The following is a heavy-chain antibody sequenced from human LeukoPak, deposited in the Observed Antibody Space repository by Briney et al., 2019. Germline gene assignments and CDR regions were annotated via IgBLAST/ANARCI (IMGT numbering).Heavy chain of an antibody. CDR2: ISSSGSTI. J-gene: IGHJ4*02. D-gene: IGHD3-3*01. CDR1: GFTFSNYD. CDR3: ARNRFNLFSYYFEY. V-gene: IGHV3-48*03. Sequence: PGGSLRLSCAASGFTFSNYDTNCVRQAPGKGLEWVSYISSSGSTIYYADSVKGRFTISRDNAKSSLYLQMNSLRAEDSAVYYCARNRFNLFSYYFEYWGQGTLVTVPS.